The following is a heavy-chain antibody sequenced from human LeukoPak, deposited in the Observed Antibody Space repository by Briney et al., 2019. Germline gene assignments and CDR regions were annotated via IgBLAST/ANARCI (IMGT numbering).Heavy chain of an antibody. CDR1: GFTFSDYS. CDR2: ISSSSADI. J-gene: IGHJ6*02. D-gene: IGHD5-12*01. Sequence: PGGSLRLSCAGSGFTFSDYSMNWVRQAPGKGLEWVPSISSSSADINYADSVKGRFTISRDNAKISLFLQMNSLRAEDTAIYYCARETGYSGYGDYYYNAMDVWGQGTTVTVSS. CDR3: ARETGYSGYGDYYYNAMDV. V-gene: IGHV3-21*01.